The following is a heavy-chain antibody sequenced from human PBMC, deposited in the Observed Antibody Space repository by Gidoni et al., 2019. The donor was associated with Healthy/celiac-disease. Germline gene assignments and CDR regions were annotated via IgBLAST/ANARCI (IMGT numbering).Heavy chain of an antibody. CDR1: GGTFSSYA. V-gene: IGHV1-69*01. CDR2: IIPIFGTA. CDR3: ARGLSLSPPPMVRGVINYYYGMDV. D-gene: IGHD3-10*01. J-gene: IGHJ6*02. Sequence: QVQLVQSGAEVKKPGSSVKVSCKASGGTFSSYAISWVRPAPGQGLEWMGGIIPIFGTANYAQKFQGRVTITADESTSTAYMELSSLRSEDTAVYYCARGLSLSPPPMVRGVINYYYGMDVWGQGTTVTVSS.